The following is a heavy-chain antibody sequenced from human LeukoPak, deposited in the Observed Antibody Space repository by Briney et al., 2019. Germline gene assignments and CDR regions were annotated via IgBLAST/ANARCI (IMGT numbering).Heavy chain of an antibody. CDR2: ISYDGSNK. CDR1: GFTFSSYG. CDR3: AKDPYSSGWYDAFDI. Sequence: GRSLRLSCAASGFTFSSYGMHWVRQAPGKGLEWVAVISYDGSNKYYADSVKGRFTISRDNSKNTLYLQMNSLRAEDTAVYYCAKDPYSSGWYDAFDIWGQGTMVTVSS. V-gene: IGHV3-30*18. J-gene: IGHJ3*02. D-gene: IGHD6-19*01.